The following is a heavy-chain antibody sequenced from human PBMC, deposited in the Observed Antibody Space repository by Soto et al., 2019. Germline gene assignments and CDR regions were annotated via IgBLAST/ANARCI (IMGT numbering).Heavy chain of an antibody. Sequence: QVQLQESGPGLVKPSETLSLTCAVSGVSLTTNNWWSWVRQPPGKGLEWVGEIYQTGNTNYNPSLNSRAMASLDKSKNQLFLNLLSVTAAATAIYYCARGGYCSGGSCPGWFDSWGEGTLVTVSS. J-gene: IGHJ5*01. CDR3: ARGGYCSGGSCPGWFDS. D-gene: IGHD2-15*01. V-gene: IGHV4-4*02. CDR2: IYQTGNT. CDR1: GVSLTTNNW.